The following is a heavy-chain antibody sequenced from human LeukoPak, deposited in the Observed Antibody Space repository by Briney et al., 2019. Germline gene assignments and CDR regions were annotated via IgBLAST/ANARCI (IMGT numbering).Heavy chain of an antibody. CDR3: ARSRRNYYDSSGYYDFDY. V-gene: IGHV1-69*13. J-gene: IGHJ4*02. CDR2: IIPIFGTA. D-gene: IGHD3-22*01. CDR1: GGTFSSYA. Sequence: GAPVKVSCKASGGTFSSYAISWVRQAPGQGLEWMGGIIPIFGTANYAQKFQGRVTITADESTSTAYMELSSLRSEDTAVYYCARSRRNYYDSSGYYDFDYWGQGTLVTVSS.